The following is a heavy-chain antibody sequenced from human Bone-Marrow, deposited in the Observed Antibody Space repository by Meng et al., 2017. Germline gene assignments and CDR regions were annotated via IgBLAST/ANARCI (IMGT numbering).Heavy chain of an antibody. CDR2: ISGSGGST. CDR1: GFTFSSYA. D-gene: IGHD5-18*01. J-gene: IGHJ4*02. Sequence: GGSLRLSCAASGFTFSSYAMSWVRQAPGKGLEWASAISGSGGSTYYADSVKGRFTISRDNSKNTLYLQMNSLRAEDTAVYYCAKDIRDTAMVTIDYWGQGTLVTVSS. V-gene: IGHV3-23*01. CDR3: AKDIRDTAMVTIDY.